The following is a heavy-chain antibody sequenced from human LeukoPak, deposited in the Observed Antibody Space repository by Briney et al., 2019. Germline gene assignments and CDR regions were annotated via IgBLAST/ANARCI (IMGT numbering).Heavy chain of an antibody. Sequence: PGGSLRLSCAASGFTFSDYYMSWIRQAPGKGLEWVSYISSSGSTIYYADSVKGRFTISRDNAKNSLYLQMNSLRAEDTAVYYCAREFTLYSSSWLRAFDIWGQGTMVTVSS. D-gene: IGHD6-13*01. CDR2: ISSSGSTI. CDR1: GFTFSDYY. CDR3: AREFTLYSSSWLRAFDI. V-gene: IGHV3-11*04. J-gene: IGHJ3*02.